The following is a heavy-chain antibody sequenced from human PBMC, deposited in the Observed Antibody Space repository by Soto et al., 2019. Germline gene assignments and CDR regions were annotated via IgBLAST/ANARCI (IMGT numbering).Heavy chain of an antibody. CDR1: GYSFTSYW. CDR3: ARLRIAVAGLEYYFDY. V-gene: IGHV5-51*01. J-gene: IGHJ4*02. CDR2: IYPGDSDT. D-gene: IGHD6-19*01. Sequence: PGESLKISCKGSGYSFTSYWIGWVRQMPGKGLEWMGIIYPGDSDTRYSPSFQGQVTISADKSISTAYLQWSSLKASDTAMYYCARLRIAVAGLEYYFDYWGQGTLVTVSS.